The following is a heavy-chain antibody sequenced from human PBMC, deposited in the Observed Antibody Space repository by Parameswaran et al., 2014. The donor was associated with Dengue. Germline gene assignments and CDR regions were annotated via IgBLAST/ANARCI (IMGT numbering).Heavy chain of an antibody. V-gene: IGHV4-34*01. CDR1: GFTLSSYA. CDR2: INHSGST. J-gene: IGHJ5*02. CDR3: ARGRSNWNYRRFDP. Sequence: AGGSLRLSCSASGFTLSSYAMHWVRQAPGKGLEWIGEINHSGSTNYNPSLKSRVTISVDTSKNQFSLKLSSVTAADTAVYYCARGRSNWNYRRFDPWGQGTLVTVSS. D-gene: IGHD1-7*01.